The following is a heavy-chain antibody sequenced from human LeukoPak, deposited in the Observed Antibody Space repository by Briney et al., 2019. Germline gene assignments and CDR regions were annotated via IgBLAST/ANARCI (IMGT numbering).Heavy chain of an antibody. J-gene: IGHJ4*02. V-gene: IGHV3-53*01. D-gene: IGHD6-19*01. Sequence: GGSLRLSCAASGISVSNNYMNWVRQAPGKGPEWVSIIYSGGTTYYADSVKGRFTISRDNSKNTLYLQMNSLRAEDTAVYYCAKGGVAGVYYFDYWGQGTLVTVSS. CDR2: IYSGGTT. CDR3: AKGGVAGVYYFDY. CDR1: GISVSNNY.